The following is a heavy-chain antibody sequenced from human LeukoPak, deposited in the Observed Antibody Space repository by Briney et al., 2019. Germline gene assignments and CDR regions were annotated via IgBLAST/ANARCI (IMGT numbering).Heavy chain of an antibody. J-gene: IGHJ4*02. CDR3: ARERTGFYAEY. CDR1: GFTFSHYA. D-gene: IGHD3/OR15-3a*01. Sequence: PGGSLRLSCAASGFTFSHYAMYWVRQAPGKGLEWVALISYDGSEQHYADSVKGRFTISRDSPKNTLYLQMNTLRPEDTAVYYCARERTGFYAEYWGQGTLVTVSS. V-gene: IGHV3-30*04. CDR2: ISYDGSEQ.